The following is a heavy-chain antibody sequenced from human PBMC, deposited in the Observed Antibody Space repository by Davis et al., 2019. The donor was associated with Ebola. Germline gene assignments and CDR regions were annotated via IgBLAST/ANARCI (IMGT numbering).Heavy chain of an antibody. D-gene: IGHD1-26*01. CDR3: ARVGGGIVGAHGGY. J-gene: IGHJ4*02. CDR1: GGTFSSYA. V-gene: IGHV1-69*04. CDR2: IIPILGIA. Sequence: SVKVSCKASGGTFSSYAISWVRQAPGQGLEWMGRIIPILGIANYVQKFQGRVTITADKSTSTAYMELSSLRSEDTAVYYCARVGGGIVGAHGGYWGQGTLVTVSS.